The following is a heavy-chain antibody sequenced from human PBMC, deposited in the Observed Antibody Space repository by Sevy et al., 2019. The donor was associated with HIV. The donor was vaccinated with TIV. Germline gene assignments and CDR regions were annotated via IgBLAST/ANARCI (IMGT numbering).Heavy chain of an antibody. CDR2: ISGSGGST. V-gene: IGHV3-23*01. CDR3: ATFRGNDFWSGFLLFFDY. J-gene: IGHJ4*02. CDR1: GFTFSSYA. Sequence: GGSLRLSCAASGFTFSSYAMSWVRQAPGKGLEWVSAISGSGGSTYYADSVKGRFTISRDNSKNTLYLQMNSMRAEDMAVYYCATFRGNDFWSGFLLFFDYWGQGTLVTVSS. D-gene: IGHD3-3*01.